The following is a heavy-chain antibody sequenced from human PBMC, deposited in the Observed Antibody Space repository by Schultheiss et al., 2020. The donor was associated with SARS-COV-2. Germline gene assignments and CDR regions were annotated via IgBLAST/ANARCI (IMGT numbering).Heavy chain of an antibody. CDR1: GFTVSSNY. CDR2: IYSGGST. Sequence: GGSLRLSCAASGFTVSSNYMSWVRQAPGKGLEWVSFIYSGGSTYYADSVKGRFTISRDNSKNTLYLQMNSLRAEDTAVYYCARDPLGYCSSTSCPSDYWGQGTLVTVSS. V-gene: IGHV3-53*01. CDR3: ARDPLGYCSSTSCPSDY. J-gene: IGHJ4*02. D-gene: IGHD2-2*01.